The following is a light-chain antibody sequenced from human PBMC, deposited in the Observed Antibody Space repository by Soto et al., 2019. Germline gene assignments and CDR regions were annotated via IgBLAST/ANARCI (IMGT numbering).Light chain of an antibody. V-gene: IGKV1-5*01. Sequence: DIQMTQSPLTLSASVGGRVTITFRASQSISSWLAWYQQKPGKAPKLLIYDASSLESGVPSRFSGSGSGTDFTLTISSLQPEDFGTYYCQQAISFPITFGQGTRLEIK. J-gene: IGKJ5*01. CDR1: QSISSW. CDR3: QQAISFPIT. CDR2: DAS.